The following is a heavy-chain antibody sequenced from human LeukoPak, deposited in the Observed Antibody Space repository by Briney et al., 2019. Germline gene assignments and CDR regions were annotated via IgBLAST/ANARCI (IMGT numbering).Heavy chain of an antibody. V-gene: IGHV3-30*18. J-gene: IGHJ4*02. CDR2: ISYDGSSK. D-gene: IGHD3-22*01. CDR1: GFTFSSYG. Sequence: QAGGSLRLSCAASGFTFSSYGMHWVRQAPGKGLEWVAVISYDGSSKYYADSVKGRFTISRDNSKNTLYLQMNSLRAEDTAVYYCAKTGGDYYDSSGSDHWGQGTLVTVSS. CDR3: AKTGGDYYDSSGSDH.